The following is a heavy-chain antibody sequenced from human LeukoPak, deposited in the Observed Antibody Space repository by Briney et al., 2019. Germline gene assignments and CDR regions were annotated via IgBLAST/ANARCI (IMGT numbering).Heavy chain of an antibody. Sequence: VASVKVSCKASVYTFTSYDINWVRPATGQGLEWMGWMNPNSGNTGYAQKFHGRVTITRNTSISTANMELSSLRSEDTAVYYCAKGYDSSGSSPLDYWGQGTLVTVSS. V-gene: IGHV1-8*03. CDR1: VYTFTSYD. D-gene: IGHD3-22*01. J-gene: IGHJ4*02. CDR2: MNPNSGNT. CDR3: AKGYDSSGSSPLDY.